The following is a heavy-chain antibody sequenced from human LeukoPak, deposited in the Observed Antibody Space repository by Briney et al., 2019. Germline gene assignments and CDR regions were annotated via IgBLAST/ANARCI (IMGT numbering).Heavy chain of an antibody. J-gene: IGHJ5*02. Sequence: ASVKVSCTASGYTFTGNYLTWLRQAPGQGFEWMGWINPTTGGTNFAQKFQGRVTMTRDTYINTVYMELTGLIFDDTAVYYCARGGATVVGTRADWFDAWGQGTLVTVSS. CDR3: ARGGATVVGTRADWFDA. CDR1: GYTFTGNY. V-gene: IGHV1-2*02. D-gene: IGHD6-13*01. CDR2: INPTTGGT.